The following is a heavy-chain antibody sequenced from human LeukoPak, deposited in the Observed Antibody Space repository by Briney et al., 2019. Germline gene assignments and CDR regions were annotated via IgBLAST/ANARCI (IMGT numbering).Heavy chain of an antibody. V-gene: IGHV3-74*01. CDR1: GYTFTSYY. CDR2: INSDGSST. CDR3: AKAYYYGSGSYLDY. D-gene: IGHD3-10*01. Sequence: GASVKVSCKASGYTFTSYYMHWVRQAPGKGLVWVSLINSDGSSTSYADSVKGRFTISRDNSKNTLYLQMNSLRAEDTAVYYCAKAYYYGSGSYLDYWGQGTLVTVSS. J-gene: IGHJ4*02.